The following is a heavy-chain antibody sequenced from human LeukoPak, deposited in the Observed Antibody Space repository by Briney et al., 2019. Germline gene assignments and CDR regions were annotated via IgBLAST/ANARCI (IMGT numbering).Heavy chain of an antibody. CDR2: ISASGGST. V-gene: IGHV3-23*01. Sequence: GSLRLSCAASGFTFSKYVMSWVRQAPGKGLEWVSVISASGGSTYYADSVKGRFTISRDNPTNTLYLQMNSLRVEDTAVYYCAKFSPSNLDYWGQGTLVTVSS. CDR1: GFTFSKYV. CDR3: AKFSPSNLDY. D-gene: IGHD2-2*01. J-gene: IGHJ4*02.